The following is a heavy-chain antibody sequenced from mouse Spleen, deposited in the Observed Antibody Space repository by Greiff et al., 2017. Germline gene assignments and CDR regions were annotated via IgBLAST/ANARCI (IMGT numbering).Heavy chain of an antibody. J-gene: IGHJ3*01. CDR2: INPYNGGT. D-gene: IGHD2-3*01. V-gene: IGHV1-19*01. Sequence: EVQLQQSGPVLVKPGASVKMSCKASGYTFTDYYMNWVKQSHGKSLEWIGVINPYNGGTSYNQKFKGKATLTVDKSSSTAYMELNSLTSEDSAVYYCARYYDGYYRWFAYWGQGTLVTVSA. CDR3: ARYYDGYYRWFAY. CDR1: GYTFTDYY.